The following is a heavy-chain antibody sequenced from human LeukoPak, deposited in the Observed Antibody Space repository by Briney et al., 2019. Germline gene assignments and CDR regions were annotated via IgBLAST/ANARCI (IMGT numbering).Heavy chain of an antibody. CDR2: IYYSGST. J-gene: IGHJ4*02. D-gene: IGHD3-22*01. V-gene: IGHV4-39*07. Sequence: SETLSLTCTVSGGSISSSSNYWGWIRQPPGKGLEWIGSIYYSGSTNYNPSLKSRVTISVDTSKNQFSLKLSSVTAADTAVYYCASSAPYYDSSGYYDYWGQGTLVTVSS. CDR3: ASSAPYYDSSGYYDY. CDR1: GGSISSSSNY.